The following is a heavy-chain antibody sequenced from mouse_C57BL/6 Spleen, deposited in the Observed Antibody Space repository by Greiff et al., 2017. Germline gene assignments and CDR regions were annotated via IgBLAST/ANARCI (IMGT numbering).Heavy chain of an antibody. D-gene: IGHD1-1*01. CDR3: ARGDYYGSSNAWYFDV. Sequence: QVQLQQSGAELARPGASVKLSCKASGYTFTSYGISWVKQRTGQGLEWIGEIYPRSGNTYYNEKFKGKATLTADKSSSTAYMELRSLTSEDSAVYFCARGDYYGSSNAWYFDVWGTGTTVTVSS. CDR1: GYTFTSYG. V-gene: IGHV1-81*01. J-gene: IGHJ1*03. CDR2: IYPRSGNT.